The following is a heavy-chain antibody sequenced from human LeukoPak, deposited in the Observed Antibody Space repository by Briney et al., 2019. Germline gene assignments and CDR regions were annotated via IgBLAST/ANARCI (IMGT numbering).Heavy chain of an antibody. CDR1: GFTVSRNF. CDR2: IYTGGNT. V-gene: IGHV3-66*02. CDR3: ARQDTFDI. J-gene: IGHJ3*02. Sequence: PGGSLRLSXAASGFTVSRNFMNWVRQAPGKGLEWVSVIYTGGNTYYADSVKGRFTIYRDNSKNTLYLHMNSLRVEDTAVYYCARQDTFDIWGQGTMVTVSS.